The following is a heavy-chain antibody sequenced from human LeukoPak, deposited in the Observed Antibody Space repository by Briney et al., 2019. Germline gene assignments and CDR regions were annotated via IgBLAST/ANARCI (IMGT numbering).Heavy chain of an antibody. CDR3: ARVVAMAGVPVY. V-gene: IGHV1-2*06. D-gene: IGHD2-15*01. CDR1: GYRFTGYY. Sequence: ASVKVSCKASGYRFTGYYMHWVRQAPGQGLEWMGRINPNSGGTNYAQKFQGRVTMTRDTSISTAYMELSRLRSDDTAVYYCARVVAMAGVPVYWGQGTLVTVSS. J-gene: IGHJ4*02. CDR2: INPNSGGT.